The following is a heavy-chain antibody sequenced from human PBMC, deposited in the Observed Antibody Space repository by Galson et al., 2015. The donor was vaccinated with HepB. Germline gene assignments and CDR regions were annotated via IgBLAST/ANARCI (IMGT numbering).Heavy chain of an antibody. D-gene: IGHD3-10*01. V-gene: IGHV4-39*01. CDR3: ARPAGGWSGGSRFDP. CDR1: GDSIGDY. J-gene: IGHJ5*02. Sequence: SETLSLTCTVSGDSIGDYWGWIRQPPGKGLEWIGNVLYSGSVYSNPSLRSRVTISADRSKNEFFLRLSSVTTADTAVYYCARPAGGWSGGSRFDPWGQGILVTVSS. CDR2: VLYSGSV.